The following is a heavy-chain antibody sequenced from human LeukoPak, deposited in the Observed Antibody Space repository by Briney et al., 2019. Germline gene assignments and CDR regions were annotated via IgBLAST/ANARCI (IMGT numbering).Heavy chain of an antibody. Sequence: GGSLRLSCAASGFTVSSNYMSWVRQAPGKGLEWVSVIYSGGSTYHADSVKGRFTISRGNSKNTLYLQMNSLRDEDTAVYYCARGGNSALWYWGQGTLVTVSS. CDR3: ARGGNSALWY. CDR1: GFTVSSNY. V-gene: IGHV3-53*01. CDR2: IYSGGST. D-gene: IGHD4-23*01. J-gene: IGHJ4*02.